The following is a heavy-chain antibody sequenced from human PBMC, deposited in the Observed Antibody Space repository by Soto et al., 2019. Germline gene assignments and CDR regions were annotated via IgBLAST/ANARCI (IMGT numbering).Heavy chain of an antibody. D-gene: IGHD6-25*01. CDR1: GFTFRSHG. CDR2: IWYDGSEK. J-gene: IGHJ6*02. V-gene: IGHV3-33*01. Sequence: QVQLVESGGGVVQPGRSLRLSCAASGFTFRSHGMHWVRQAPGKGLEWVAVIWYDGSEKYYADSVKGRFTISRDNSKNTLSLQMSSLRAEDTAVYYCARWRDPKRLDVWGQGTTVTVSS. CDR3: ARWRDPKRLDV.